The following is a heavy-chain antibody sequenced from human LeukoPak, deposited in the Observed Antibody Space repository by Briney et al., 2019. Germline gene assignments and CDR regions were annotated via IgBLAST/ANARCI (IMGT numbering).Heavy chain of an antibody. D-gene: IGHD3-10*01. CDR1: GGSFSGYY. Sequence: PSETLSLTXAVYGGSFSGYYWSWIRQPPGKGLEWIGEINHSGSTNYNPSLKSRVTISVDTSKNQFSLKLSSVTAADTAVYYCARKGYYPKYYFDYWGQGTLVTVSS. CDR2: INHSGST. J-gene: IGHJ4*02. V-gene: IGHV4-34*01. CDR3: ARKGYYPKYYFDY.